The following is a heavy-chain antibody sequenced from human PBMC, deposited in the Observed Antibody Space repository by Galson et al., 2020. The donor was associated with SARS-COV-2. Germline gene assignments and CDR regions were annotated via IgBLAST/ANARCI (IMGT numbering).Heavy chain of an antibody. CDR2: INPDSGAT. D-gene: IGHD2-2*01. J-gene: IGHJ3*01. CDR1: GYTFTGYY. Sequence: ASVKVSCKASGYTFTGYYIHWVRQAPGQGLEWMGWINPDSGATHYAQNFQGWVTLTRDTSINTAYMELSRLKSDDTAIYYCARGGGGDIVVVPAASDAFDVWGQGTMVTVSS. V-gene: IGHV1-2*04. CDR3: ARGGGGDIVVVPAASDAFDV.